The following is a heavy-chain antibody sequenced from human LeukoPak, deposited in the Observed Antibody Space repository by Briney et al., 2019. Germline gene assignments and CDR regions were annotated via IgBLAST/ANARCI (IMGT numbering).Heavy chain of an antibody. CDR2: IFYSGST. CDR3: ARGPTWVDY. D-gene: IGHD7-27*01. CDR1: SGSISSSNFY. V-gene: IGHV4-39*01. J-gene: IGHJ4*02. Sequence: PSETLSLTCTVSSGSISSSNFYWGWFRQPPGKGLEWIGTIFYSGSTYYNPSLKSRVTISVDTSKNQFSLKLSSVTAAETAIYYCARGPTWVDYWGQGTLVTVSS.